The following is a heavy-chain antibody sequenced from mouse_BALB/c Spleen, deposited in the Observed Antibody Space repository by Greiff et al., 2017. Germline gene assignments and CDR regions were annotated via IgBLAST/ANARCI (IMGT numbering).Heavy chain of an antibody. CDR1: GYSFTSYW. J-gene: IGHJ3*01. V-gene: IGHV1S127*01. CDR3: AREDYGNSFAY. D-gene: IGHD2-1*01. CDR2: IDPSDSET. Sequence: VQLQQSGPQLVRPGASVKISCKASGYSFTSYWMHWVKQRPGQGLEWIGMIDPSDSETRLNQKFKDKATLTVDKSSSTAYMQLSSPTSEDSAVSYCAREDYGNSFAYWGQGTLVTVSA.